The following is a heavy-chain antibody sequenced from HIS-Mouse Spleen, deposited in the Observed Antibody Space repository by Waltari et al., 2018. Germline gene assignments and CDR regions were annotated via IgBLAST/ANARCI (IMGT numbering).Heavy chain of an antibody. CDR2: MNPNRGNT. J-gene: IGHJ3*02. CDR3: AGWEYCSGGSCQSAFDI. Sequence: QVQLVQSGAEVKKSGASVKVSCKASGYTFTSYDINWVRQATGQGLEWLGWMNPNRGNTGYEQKFQGRVTMTRNTSISTAYMELSSLRSEDTAVYYCAGWEYCSGGSCQSAFDIWGQGTMVTVSS. CDR1: GYTFTSYD. V-gene: IGHV1-8*01. D-gene: IGHD2-15*01.